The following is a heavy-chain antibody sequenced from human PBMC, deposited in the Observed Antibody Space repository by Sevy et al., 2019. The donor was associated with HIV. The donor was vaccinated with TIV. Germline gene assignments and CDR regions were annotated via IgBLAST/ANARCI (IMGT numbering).Heavy chain of an antibody. D-gene: IGHD6-6*01. V-gene: IGHV1-18*04. J-gene: IGHJ5*01. Sequence: ASVKVSCKASGYTFSSHGIIWVRQAPGQGLEWMGWISAHSGDSNYAQKFQGRVTMTRDTSTATAYMGLRSLRSDDTAVYYCARGRHYIAAPGPDHDNWCDSWGQGTLVTVSS. CDR2: ISAHSGDS. CDR3: ARGRHYIAAPGPDHDNWCDS. CDR1: GYTFSSHG.